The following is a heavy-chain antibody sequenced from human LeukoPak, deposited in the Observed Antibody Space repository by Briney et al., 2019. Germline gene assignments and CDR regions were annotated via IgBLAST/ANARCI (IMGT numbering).Heavy chain of an antibody. D-gene: IGHD3-22*01. V-gene: IGHV5-10-1*01. CDR2: IHPSDSDT. CDR3: ARHYYNDNTLLDF. J-gene: IGHJ4*02. Sequence: GESLRISCKGSGYSFTTYWISWVRQMPGEGPEWMGRIHPSDSDTNYSPSFQGHVTFSADKSISTAYLQWTSLKASDTAIYFCARHYYNDNTLLDFWGQGTLVTVSS. CDR1: GYSFTTYW.